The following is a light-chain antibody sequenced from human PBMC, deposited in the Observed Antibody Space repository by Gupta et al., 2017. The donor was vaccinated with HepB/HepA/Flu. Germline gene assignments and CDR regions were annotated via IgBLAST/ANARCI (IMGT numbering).Light chain of an antibody. V-gene: IGKV1-39*01. CDR3: QQSYSTPWT. Sequence: DMHLPQSPSSLSASVGDSVTITCRASHSINSYLNWYQQKPGKAPKLLIYAASSLQSGVPSRFSGSGSGTDFTLTISSLQPEDFATYYCQQSYSTPWTFGQGTKVEIK. J-gene: IGKJ1*01. CDR2: AAS. CDR1: HSINSY.